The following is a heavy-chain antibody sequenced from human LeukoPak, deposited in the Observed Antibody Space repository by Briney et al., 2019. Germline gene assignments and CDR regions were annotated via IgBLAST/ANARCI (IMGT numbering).Heavy chain of an antibody. CDR3: ARPRGDYGFRWFDP. J-gene: IGHJ5*02. Sequence: PSETLSLTCAVSGYSISSGYYWGSIRQPPGKGLEWIGSIYHSGSTYYHPSLKSRVTISVDTSKNQFSLKLSSVTAADTAVYYCARPRGDYGFRWFDPWGQGTLVTVSS. CDR1: GYSISSGYY. V-gene: IGHV4-38-2*01. D-gene: IGHD4-17*01. CDR2: IYHSGST.